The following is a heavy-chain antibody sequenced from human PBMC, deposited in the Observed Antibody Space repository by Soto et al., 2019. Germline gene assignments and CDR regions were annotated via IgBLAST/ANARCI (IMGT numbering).Heavy chain of an antibody. Sequence: PGESLKISCKGSGYSVTSYWIGWVRQMPGKGLEWMGIIYPGDSDTRYSPSFQGQVTISADKSISTAYLQWSSLKASDTAMYYCARHPYCGGDCYSSVGMDVWGQGTTVTVSS. CDR1: GYSVTSYW. CDR3: ARHPYCGGDCYSSVGMDV. V-gene: IGHV5-51*01. J-gene: IGHJ6*02. CDR2: IYPGDSDT. D-gene: IGHD2-21*02.